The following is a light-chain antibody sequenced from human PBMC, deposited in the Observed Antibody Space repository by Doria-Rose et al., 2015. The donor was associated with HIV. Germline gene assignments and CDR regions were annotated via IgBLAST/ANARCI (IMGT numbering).Light chain of an antibody. CDR1: ITDVGSYNL. CDR3: CSYAGTPLV. J-gene: IGLJ1*01. Sequence: ASVSGSPGQSITISCTGTITDVGSYNLVSWYQQHPGKAPKLMIYEVNKRPSGVSYRFSGSKSGNTASLTISGLQAEDEADYYCCSYAGTPLVFGSGTKVTVL. CDR2: EVN. V-gene: IGLV2-23*02.